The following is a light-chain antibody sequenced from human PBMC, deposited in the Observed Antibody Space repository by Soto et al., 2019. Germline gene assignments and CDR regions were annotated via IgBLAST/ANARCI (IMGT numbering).Light chain of an antibody. J-gene: IGKJ1*01. V-gene: IGKV1-6*01. Sequence: IQMTRSPSSLSASVGDRVTITCRASQGIRNDLGWYQQKPGKAPKLLIYAASSLQSGVPSRFRGSVSGTHVGLAISSLQPEAFATYYCRHDYNSLRTVGRGAIVDIK. CDR1: QGIRND. CDR2: AAS. CDR3: RHDYNSLRT.